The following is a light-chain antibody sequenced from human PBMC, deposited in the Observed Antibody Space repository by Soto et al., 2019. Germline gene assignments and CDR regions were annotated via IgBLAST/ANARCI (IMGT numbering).Light chain of an antibody. CDR3: QQYGCSPTWQ. V-gene: IGKV3-20*01. Sequence: EIALTQSPGTLSLSPGERATHSSRASQSVSSSYLAWYQQKPGQAPRLLIYGEASRATGMPDRLSGSGSGTDFTLTVSRVGHEDFGVDYCQQYGCSPTWQFGQGTKVAIK. J-gene: IGKJ1*01. CDR2: GEA. CDR1: QSVSSSY.